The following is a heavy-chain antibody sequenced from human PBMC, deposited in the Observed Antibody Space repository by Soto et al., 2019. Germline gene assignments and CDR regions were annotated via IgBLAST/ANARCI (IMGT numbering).Heavy chain of an antibody. CDR2: IYYSGST. CDR3: ARGVYSYGYYYGMDV. V-gene: IGHV4-39*01. CDR1: GGSISSSSYY. J-gene: IGHJ6*02. D-gene: IGHD5-18*01. Sequence: SETLSLTCTVSGGSISSSSYYWGWIRQPPGKGLEWIGSIYYSGSTYYNPSLKSRVTISVDTSKNQFSLKLSSVTAADTAVYYCARGVYSYGYYYGMDVWGQGTTVTVSS.